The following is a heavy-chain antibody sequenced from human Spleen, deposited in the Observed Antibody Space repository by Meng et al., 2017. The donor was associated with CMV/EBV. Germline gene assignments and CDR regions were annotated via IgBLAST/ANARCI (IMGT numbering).Heavy chain of an antibody. J-gene: IGHJ6*02. Sequence: GESLKISCAASKFTFSNYAMNWVRQAPGKGLEWVSTMTGSGGSTYYADSVKGRFTISRDNAKNSLFLQMNSLRAEDTAVYYCARVAAAGRGMDVWGQGTTVTVSS. CDR2: MTGSGGST. V-gene: IGHV3-23*01. CDR3: ARVAAAGRGMDV. CDR1: KFTFSNYA. D-gene: IGHD6-13*01.